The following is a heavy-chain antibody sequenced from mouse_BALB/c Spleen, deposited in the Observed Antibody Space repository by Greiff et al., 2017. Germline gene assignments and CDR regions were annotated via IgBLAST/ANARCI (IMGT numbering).Heavy chain of an antibody. J-gene: IGHJ4*01. D-gene: IGHD1-1*01. Sequence: EVKLMESGPGLVKPSQSLSLTCTVTGYSITSDYAWNWIRQFPGNKLEWMGYISYSGSTSYNPSLKSRISITRDTSKNQFFLQLNSVTTEDTATYYCARSYYYGSSGYAMDYWGQGTSVIVSS. CDR2: ISYSGST. V-gene: IGHV3-2*02. CDR3: ARSYYYGSSGYAMDY. CDR1: GYSITSDYA.